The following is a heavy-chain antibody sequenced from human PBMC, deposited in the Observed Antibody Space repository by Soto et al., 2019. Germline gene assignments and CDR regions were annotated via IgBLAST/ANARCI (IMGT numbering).Heavy chain of an antibody. CDR3: AKDRVGYCSSTSCLGLEAYYYYYGMDV. Sequence: GGSLRLSCAASGFTFSSYGMHWVRQAPGKGLEWVAVISYDGSNKYYADSVKGRFTISRDNSKNTLYLQMNSLRAEDTAVYYCAKDRVGYCSSTSCLGLEAYYYYYGMDVWGQGTTVTVSS. CDR2: ISYDGSNK. CDR1: GFTFSSYG. D-gene: IGHD2-2*01. J-gene: IGHJ6*02. V-gene: IGHV3-30*18.